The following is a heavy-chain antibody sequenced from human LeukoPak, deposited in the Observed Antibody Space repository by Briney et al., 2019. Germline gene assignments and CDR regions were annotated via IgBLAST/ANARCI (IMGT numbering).Heavy chain of an antibody. D-gene: IGHD6-19*01. CDR2: INFSGST. V-gene: IGHV4-59*01. CDR3: ARFEVVAGSSWFDP. J-gene: IGHJ5*02. CDR1: GGSISTYY. Sequence: SETLSLTCTVSGGSISTYYWSWLRQPPGKGLEWIGYINFSGSTNYNPSLKSRVTISVDTSKNQFSLNLSSVTAADTALYYCARFEVVAGSSWFDPWGQGTLVTVSS.